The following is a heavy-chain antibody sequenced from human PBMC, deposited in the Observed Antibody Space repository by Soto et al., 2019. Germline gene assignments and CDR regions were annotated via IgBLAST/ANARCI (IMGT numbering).Heavy chain of an antibody. CDR1: GYSISSSNW. CDR2: IFYSGST. V-gene: IGHV4-28*01. J-gene: IGHJ4*02. D-gene: IGHD2-15*01. CDR3: ARWYCSGGTCYEVDY. Sequence: QVQLQESGPGLVKPSDTLSLTCAVSGYSISSSNWWGWIRQPPGKGLEWIGYIFYSGSTYYNPSLQSRVTMSVDTSKNQISLKLSSVTAVDTAVYYCARWYCSGGTCYEVDYWGQGTLVAVSS.